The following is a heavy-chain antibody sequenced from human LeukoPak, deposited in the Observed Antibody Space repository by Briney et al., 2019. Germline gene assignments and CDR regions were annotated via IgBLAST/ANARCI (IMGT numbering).Heavy chain of an antibody. CDR2: IGTAGDT. V-gene: IGHV3-13*01. CDR1: GFTFSSYD. J-gene: IGHJ3*02. CDR3: ARDGRGDAYDI. Sequence: GGSLRLSCAASGFTFSSYDMYWVRQATGKGLEWVSAIGTAGDTYYPGSVKGRFTISRENAKNSLYLQMNSLRAGDTAVYYCARDGRGDAYDIWGQGTMVTVSS. D-gene: IGHD3-10*01.